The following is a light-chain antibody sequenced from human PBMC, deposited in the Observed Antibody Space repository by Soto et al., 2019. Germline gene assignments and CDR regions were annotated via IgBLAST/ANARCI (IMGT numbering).Light chain of an antibody. CDR3: QRYNSYSRT. Sequence: DIQMTQSPSTLSASIGDRVTITCRASQNVGDWLAWYQQKPGKAPKFLIYDVSILESGVPSRFSGSGSGTEFTRTITSLQPDDFATYYCQRYNSYSRTFGQGTKVEI. CDR1: QNVGDW. V-gene: IGKV1-5*01. J-gene: IGKJ1*01. CDR2: DVS.